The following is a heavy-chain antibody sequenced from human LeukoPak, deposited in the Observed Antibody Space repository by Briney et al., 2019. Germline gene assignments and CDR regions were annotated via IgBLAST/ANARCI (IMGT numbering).Heavy chain of an antibody. CDR1: GFTFSSYS. CDR2: ISSSSSYI. Sequence: GGSLRLSCAASGFTFSSYSMNWVRQAPGKGLEWVSSISSSSSYIYYADSGKGRVTISRDNAKNSLYLQMNSLRAEDTAVYYCARRRHAYYYDSSGHFDYWGQGTLVTVSS. V-gene: IGHV3-21*01. D-gene: IGHD3-22*01. J-gene: IGHJ4*02. CDR3: ARRRHAYYYDSSGHFDY.